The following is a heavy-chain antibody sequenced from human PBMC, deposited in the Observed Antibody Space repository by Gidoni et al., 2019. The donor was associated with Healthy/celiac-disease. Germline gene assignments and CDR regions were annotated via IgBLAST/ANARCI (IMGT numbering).Heavy chain of an antibody. CDR2: ISGSGGST. J-gene: IGHJ3*02. CDR1: GFTFSSYA. CDR3: AKDESAAVVVPAAIGAFDI. V-gene: IGHV3-23*04. D-gene: IGHD2-2*01. Sequence: EVQLVESGGGLVQPGGSLRLSCAASGFTFSSYAMSWVRQAPGKGLEWVSAISGSGGSTYYADSVKGRFTISRDNSKNTLYLQMNSLRAEDTAVYYCAKDESAAVVVPAAIGAFDIWGQGTMVTVSS.